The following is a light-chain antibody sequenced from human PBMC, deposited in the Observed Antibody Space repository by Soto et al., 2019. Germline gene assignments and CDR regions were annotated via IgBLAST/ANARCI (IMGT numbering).Light chain of an antibody. J-gene: IGKJ2*01. V-gene: IGKV4-1*01. CDR3: QQYYSPPPTT. Sequence: DIVMTQSPESLAVSLGERATINCKSSQSVLSSSNNQNYLAWYQQKPGQPPKMLLYWASTRESGVPDRFSGSGSGTDFTLTISSLQAEDVAVYYCQQYYSPPPTTFAQGTKLEIK. CDR1: QSVLSSSNNQNY. CDR2: WAS.